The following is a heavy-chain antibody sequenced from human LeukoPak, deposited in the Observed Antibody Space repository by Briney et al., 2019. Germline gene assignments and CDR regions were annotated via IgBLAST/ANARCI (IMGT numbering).Heavy chain of an antibody. CDR2: ISSSGDNT. Sequence: GGSLRLSCAASGFIFRNYAMHWVSQAPGKGLEYVSAISSSGDNTYYANSVRGRFTISRDNSKNTLFLQMGSLRAEDMAVYYCVREERGLAIDYWGQGTLVTVSS. CDR1: GFIFRNYA. CDR3: VREERGLAIDY. J-gene: IGHJ4*02. D-gene: IGHD5-12*01. V-gene: IGHV3-64*01.